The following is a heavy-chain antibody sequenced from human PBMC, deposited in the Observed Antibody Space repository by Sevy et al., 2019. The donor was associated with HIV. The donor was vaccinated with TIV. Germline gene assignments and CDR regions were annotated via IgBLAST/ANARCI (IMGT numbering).Heavy chain of an antibody. V-gene: IGHV3-9*01. Sequence: GGSLRLSCAASGFTFDDYAMHWVRQAPGKGLEWVSGISSNSGSIGYADSVKGRFTISRDNAKNSLYLQMNSLRAEDTALYYCAKDRSPHYDFWSGPDGMDVWGQGTTVTVSS. D-gene: IGHD3-3*01. J-gene: IGHJ6*02. CDR2: ISSNSGSI. CDR3: AKDRSPHYDFWSGPDGMDV. CDR1: GFTFDDYA.